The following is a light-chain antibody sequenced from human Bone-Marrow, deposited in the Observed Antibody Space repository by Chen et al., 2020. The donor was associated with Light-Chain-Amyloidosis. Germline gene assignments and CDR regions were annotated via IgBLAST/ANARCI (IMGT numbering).Light chain of an antibody. CDR1: QSVLFSSNNKNY. CDR2: WAS. CDR3: QQYHTTAYT. Sequence: IEMTQPPVSLAVHLGERDTINCKSSQSVLFSSNNKNYLSWYQQKPGQPPKLLIYWASTRESGVPDRFSGSGSGTDFTLTISSLQAEDVAVYYCQQYHTTAYTFGQGTKLEIK. J-gene: IGKJ2*01. V-gene: IGKV4-1*01.